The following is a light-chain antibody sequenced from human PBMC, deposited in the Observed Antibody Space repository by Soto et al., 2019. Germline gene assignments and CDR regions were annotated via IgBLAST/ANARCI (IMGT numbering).Light chain of an antibody. V-gene: IGKV1-5*03. J-gene: IGKJ1*01. CDR1: QTISNF. CDR3: QQYKSYPWT. Sequence: DIQMTQSPSTLSASVGDRVTITCRASQTISNFLAWYQQKPGKAPKLLFYRASNLEGGVPSRFSGGGSGTEFTLTINSLQPDDSATYYCQQYKSYPWTFGQGTKVDIK. CDR2: RAS.